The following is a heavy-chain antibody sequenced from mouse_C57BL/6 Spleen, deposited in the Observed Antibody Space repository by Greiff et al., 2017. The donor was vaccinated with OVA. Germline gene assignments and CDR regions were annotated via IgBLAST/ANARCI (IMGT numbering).Heavy chain of an antibody. V-gene: IGHV1-59*01. CDR2: IDPSDSYT. Sequence: QVQLKQPGAELVRPGTSVKLSCKASGYTFTSYWMHWVKQRPGQGLEWIGVIDPSDSYTNYNQKFKGKATLTVDTSSSTAYMQLSSLTSEDSAVYYCARGGYDYEEDYWGQGTTLTVSS. CDR3: ARGGYDYEEDY. J-gene: IGHJ2*01. CDR1: GYTFTSYW. D-gene: IGHD2-4*01.